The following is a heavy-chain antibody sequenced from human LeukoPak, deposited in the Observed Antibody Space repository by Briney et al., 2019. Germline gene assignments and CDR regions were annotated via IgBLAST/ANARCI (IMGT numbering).Heavy chain of an antibody. Sequence: GGSLRLSCAASGFTFSSYTIHWVRQAPGKGLEWVTIISYDGRNKYYADSVKGRFTISRDNSKNTLYLQMNSLRAEDTAVYYCARGGQGYDLNWFDPWGQGTLVTVSS. D-gene: IGHD3-3*01. CDR1: GFTFSSYT. J-gene: IGHJ5*02. V-gene: IGHV3-30-3*01. CDR3: ARGGQGYDLNWFDP. CDR2: ISYDGRNK.